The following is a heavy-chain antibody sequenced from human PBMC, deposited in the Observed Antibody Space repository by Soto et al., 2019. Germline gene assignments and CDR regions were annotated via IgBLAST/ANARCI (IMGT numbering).Heavy chain of an antibody. V-gene: IGHV1-18*01. CDR2: ISAYNGNI. Sequence: ASVKVSCKASGYTFTSYGISWVRQAPGQGLEWMGWISAYNGNINYAQKLQGRVTMTTDTSTSTAYMELRSLRSDDTAVYYCARVARLAVAGLEFDYWGQGTLVTVSS. CDR1: GYTFTSYG. D-gene: IGHD6-19*01. J-gene: IGHJ4*02. CDR3: ARVARLAVAGLEFDY.